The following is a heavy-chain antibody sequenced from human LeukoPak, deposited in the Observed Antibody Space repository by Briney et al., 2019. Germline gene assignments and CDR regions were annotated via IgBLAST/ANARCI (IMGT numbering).Heavy chain of an antibody. CDR1: GFTFSSYS. D-gene: IGHD4-17*01. CDR2: ISSSSSYI. J-gene: IGHJ4*02. CDR3: AKGDDYGEGGLGYFDY. Sequence: GGSLRLSCAASGFTFSSYSMNWVRQAPGKGLEWVSSISSSSSYIYYADSVKGRFTISRDNAKNTLYLQMNSLRAEDTAVYYCAKGDDYGEGGLGYFDYWGQGTLVTVSS. V-gene: IGHV3-21*04.